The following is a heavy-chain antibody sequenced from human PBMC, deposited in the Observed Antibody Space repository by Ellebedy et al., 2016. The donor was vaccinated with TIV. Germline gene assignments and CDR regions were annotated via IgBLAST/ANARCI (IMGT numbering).Heavy chain of an antibody. V-gene: IGHV3-48*04. Sequence: PGGSLRLSCAASGLTFSSYSMNWVRQAPGKGLEWLSYISSRGNTIYYADSVKGRFTISRDNAKNSLYLQMSSLRAEDTAVYYCARGPYSYYGMDVWGQGTTVTVSS. CDR2: ISSRGNTI. J-gene: IGHJ6*02. CDR3: ARGPYSYYGMDV. CDR1: GLTFSSYS.